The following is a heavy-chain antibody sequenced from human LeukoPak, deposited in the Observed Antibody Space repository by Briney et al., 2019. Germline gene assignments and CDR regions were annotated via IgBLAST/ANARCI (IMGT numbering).Heavy chain of an antibody. CDR1: GFTFSSYS. Sequence: GGSLRLSCAASGFTFSSYSMNWVRQAPGKGLEWVSSISSSSSYIYYADSVKGRFTISRDNAKNSLYLQMNNLRAEDTAVYYCASYYDFWSGYYTYFDYWGQGTLVTVSS. CDR2: ISSSSSYI. D-gene: IGHD3-3*01. V-gene: IGHV3-21*01. J-gene: IGHJ4*02. CDR3: ASYYDFWSGYYTYFDY.